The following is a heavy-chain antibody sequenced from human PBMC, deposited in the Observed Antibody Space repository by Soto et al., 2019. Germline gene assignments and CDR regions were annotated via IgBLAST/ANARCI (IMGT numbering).Heavy chain of an antibody. Sequence: QVQLVQSGAEVKKPGASVKVSCKASGYTFTNYGISWVRQAPGQGLEWMGWISAYNGNTNYAQKLQGRVTMTTDTSTSTDYMELRSLKTDDTAVYYCARKVAAGTSGWFDPWGQGTLVTVSS. D-gene: IGHD6-13*01. CDR2: ISAYNGNT. CDR1: GYTFTNYG. CDR3: ARKVAAGTSGWFDP. V-gene: IGHV1-18*04. J-gene: IGHJ5*02.